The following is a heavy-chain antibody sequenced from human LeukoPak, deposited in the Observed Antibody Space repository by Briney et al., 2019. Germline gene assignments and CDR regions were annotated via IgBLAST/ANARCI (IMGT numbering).Heavy chain of an antibody. J-gene: IGHJ6*02. CDR3: ARSRYGSGSYYYYGMDV. CDR1: GFTFSDYY. Sequence: GGSLRLSCAASGFTFSDYYMSWIRQAPGKGLEWVSYISSSGSTIYYADSVKGRFTISRDNAKNSLYLQMSSLRAEDTAVYYCARSRYGSGSYYYYGMDVWGQGTTVTVSS. D-gene: IGHD3-10*01. V-gene: IGHV3-11*01. CDR2: ISSSGSTI.